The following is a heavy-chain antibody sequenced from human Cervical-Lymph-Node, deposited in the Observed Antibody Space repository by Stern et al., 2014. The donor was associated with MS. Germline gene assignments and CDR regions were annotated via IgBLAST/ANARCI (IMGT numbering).Heavy chain of an antibody. CDR3: AHRRGGSYCFDY. J-gene: IGHJ4*02. CDR2: IYWDEDR. D-gene: IGHD3-10*01. CDR1: GFSLTTGGVG. Sequence: QITLKESGPTLVKPTQTLTLTCTFSGFSLTTGGVGVGWIRRPPGKALEWLALIYWDEDRRYSPSLRSRLTLTPDTSKNQVVLTMTNMDPVDTATYYCAHRRGGSYCFDYWGQGTLVTVSS. V-gene: IGHV2-5*02.